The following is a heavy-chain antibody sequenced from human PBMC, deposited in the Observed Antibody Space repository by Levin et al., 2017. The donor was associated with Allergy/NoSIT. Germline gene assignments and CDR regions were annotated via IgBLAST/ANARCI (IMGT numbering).Heavy chain of an antibody. V-gene: IGHV1-18*01. J-gene: IGHJ4*02. Sequence: ASVKVSCKASGYTFTSYGISWVRQAPGQGLEWMGWISAYNGNTNYAQKLQGRVTMTTDTSTSTAYMELRSLRSDDTAVYYCARDPRAIVVVVAATDLDYWGQGTLVTVSS. CDR3: ARDPRAIVVVVAATDLDY. CDR1: GYTFTSYG. CDR2: ISAYNGNT. D-gene: IGHD2-15*01.